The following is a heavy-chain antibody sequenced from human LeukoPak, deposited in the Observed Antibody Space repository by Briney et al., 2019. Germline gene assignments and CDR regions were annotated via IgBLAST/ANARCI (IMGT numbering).Heavy chain of an antibody. CDR1: GGSISSYY. V-gene: IGHV4-59*01. D-gene: IGHD4-17*01. J-gene: IGHJ4*02. CDR3: ARAPTVTFFDY. CDR2: IYYSGST. Sequence: SETLSLTCTVSGGSISSYYWSWIRQPPGKGLEWIGYIYYSGSTNYNPSLKSRVTISVDTSKNQFSLKLSSVTAADTAVYYCARAPTVTFFDYWGQGTLVTVSS.